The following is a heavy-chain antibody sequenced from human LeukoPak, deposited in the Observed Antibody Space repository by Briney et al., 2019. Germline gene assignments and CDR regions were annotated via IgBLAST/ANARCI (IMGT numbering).Heavy chain of an antibody. J-gene: IGHJ4*02. CDR2: ISGSGGST. D-gene: IGHD1-7*01. Sequence: GGSLRLSCAASGFTFNNYAMSWVRQAPGKGLEWVSAISGSGGSTYYADSVKGRFTISRDSSKNTLYLQMNSLRAEDTAVYYCAKDLPNYYFDYWGQGTLVTVSS. CDR3: AKDLPNYYFDY. V-gene: IGHV3-23*01. CDR1: GFTFNNYA.